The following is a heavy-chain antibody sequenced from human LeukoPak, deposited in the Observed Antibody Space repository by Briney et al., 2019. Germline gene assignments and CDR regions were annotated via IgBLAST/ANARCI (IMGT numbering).Heavy chain of an antibody. V-gene: IGHV4-30-4*01. CDR1: GGSISSGDYY. CDR3: ASNPRYCSSTSCYLNAFDI. J-gene: IGHJ3*02. CDR2: IYYSGST. D-gene: IGHD2-2*01. Sequence: SQTLSLTCTVSGGSISSGDYYWSWSRQPPGKGLEWIVYIYYSGSTYYNPSLKSRVTISVDTSKNQFSLKLSSVTAADTAVYYCASNPRYCSSTSCYLNAFDIWGQGTMVTVSS.